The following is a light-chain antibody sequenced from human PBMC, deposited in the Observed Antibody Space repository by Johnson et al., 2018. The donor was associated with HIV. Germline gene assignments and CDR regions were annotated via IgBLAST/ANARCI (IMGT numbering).Light chain of an antibody. J-gene: IGLJ1*01. Sequence: QSLLTQPPSVSAAPGQKVTISCSGSSSNIGNNYVSWYQQLPGTSPKLLIYENNKRPSGIPDRFSGSKSGTSATLGITGLQTGDEADYYCGTWDSSLSAQYVFGTGTKVTVL. CDR3: GTWDSSLSAQYV. V-gene: IGLV1-51*02. CDR2: ENN. CDR1: SSNIGNNY.